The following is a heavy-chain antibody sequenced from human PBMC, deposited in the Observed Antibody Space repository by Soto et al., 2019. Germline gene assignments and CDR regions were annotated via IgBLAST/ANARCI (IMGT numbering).Heavy chain of an antibody. J-gene: IGHJ3*02. D-gene: IGHD2-15*01. CDR2: VTADGGT. CDR1: GFTVSSHA. CDR3: APHVSCSGGSCQYDAFAI. Sequence: EVQVLESGGGLVQPGGSLRLSCEGSGFTVSSHAMTWIRQAPGKGPEWVSTVTADGGTYYADSVKGRFAMSRDTSENTLYLQMNSLGAKDTAAYYCAPHVSCSGGSCQYDAFAIRGQGTMLTVSS. V-gene: IGHV3-23*01.